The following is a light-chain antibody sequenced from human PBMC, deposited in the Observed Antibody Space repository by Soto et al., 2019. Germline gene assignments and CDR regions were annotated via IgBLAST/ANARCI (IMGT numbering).Light chain of an antibody. J-gene: IGKJ4*01. CDR1: QDISSH. CDR2: GAS. Sequence: DIQLTQSPPFLSASVGDRVTVTCRSSQDISSHLAWYQQKPGKAPKILIYGASTLQSGVPPRFGGSGSGTAFTLTISSLQPEDFATYFCQQLHDYPITFDGGTKVEIK. V-gene: IGKV1-9*01. CDR3: QQLHDYPIT.